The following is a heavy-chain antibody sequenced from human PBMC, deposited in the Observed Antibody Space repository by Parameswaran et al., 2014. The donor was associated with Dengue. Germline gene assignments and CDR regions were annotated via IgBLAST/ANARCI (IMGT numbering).Heavy chain of an antibody. Sequence: WVRQAPGQGLEWMGWINPNSGGTNYAQKFQGRVTMTRDTSISTAYMELSRLRSDDTAVYYCARGYCSSTSCRDWFDPWGQGTLVTVSS. CDR3: ARGYCSSTSCRDWFDP. CDR2: INPNSGGT. V-gene: IGHV1-2*02. D-gene: IGHD2-2*01. J-gene: IGHJ5*01.